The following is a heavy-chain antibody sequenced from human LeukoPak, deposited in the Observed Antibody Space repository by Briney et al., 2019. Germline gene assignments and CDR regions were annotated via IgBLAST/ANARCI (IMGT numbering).Heavy chain of an antibody. Sequence: SQTLSLTRNVSGASISSGTDYWSWIRQPAGKGLEWIGRIYTSGSTKYNPSLKSRVTISIDTSKNQFSLKLTSVTAADTTVYYCARESLGPPYYFDYWGQGTLVTVSS. J-gene: IGHJ4*02. V-gene: IGHV4-61*02. D-gene: IGHD1-26*01. CDR2: IYTSGST. CDR1: GASISSGTDY. CDR3: ARESLGPPYYFDY.